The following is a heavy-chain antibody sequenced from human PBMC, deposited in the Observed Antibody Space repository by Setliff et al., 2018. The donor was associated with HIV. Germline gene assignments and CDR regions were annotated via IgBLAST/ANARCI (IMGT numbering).Heavy chain of an antibody. D-gene: IGHD3-22*01. V-gene: IGHV3-48*01. J-gene: IGHJ4*02. Sequence: GGSLRLSCAASGFTFSSYSMNWVRQAPGKGPEWVSCISSTGYTIYYADSVKGRFTISRDNAKNSLYLQLNSLRAEDTAVYYCVRDASPDYDSGGYSAGGHWGRGTLVTVSS. CDR1: GFTFSSYS. CDR3: VRDASPDYDSGGYSAGGH. CDR2: ISSTGYTI.